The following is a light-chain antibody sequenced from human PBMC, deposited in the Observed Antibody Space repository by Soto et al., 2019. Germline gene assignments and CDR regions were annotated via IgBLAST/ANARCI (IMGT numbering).Light chain of an antibody. V-gene: IGLV2-14*01. Sequence: QSALTQPASVSGSPGQSITISCTGTRSDVGGYNYVSWYQQHPGKAPKLMIYDVSNRPSGVSNRFSVSKSGNTASLTISGLEAEDEADDYCSSYTSSSTRLYVFGTGTQLTVL. CDR1: RSDVGGYNY. CDR3: SSYTSSSTRLYV. J-gene: IGLJ1*01. CDR2: DVS.